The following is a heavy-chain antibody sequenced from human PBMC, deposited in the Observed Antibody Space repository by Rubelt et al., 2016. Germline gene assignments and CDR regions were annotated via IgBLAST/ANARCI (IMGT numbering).Heavy chain of an antibody. D-gene: IGHD2-8*01. CDR3: ARAQRIRLLMVYAPTFDY. V-gene: IGHV1-3*01. Sequence: QVQLVQSGAEVKKPGASVKVSCKASGYTFTSYAMHWVRQAPGQRLEWMGWINAGNGTTKYSQKFQGRVTITRDTSASTVYMELSSLRSEDTAVYYCARAQRIRLLMVYAPTFDYWGQGTLVTVSS. CDR1: GYTFTSYA. J-gene: IGHJ4*02. CDR2: INAGNGTT.